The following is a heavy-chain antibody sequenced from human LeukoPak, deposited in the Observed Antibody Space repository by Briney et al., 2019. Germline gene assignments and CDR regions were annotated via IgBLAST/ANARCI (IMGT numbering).Heavy chain of an antibody. D-gene: IGHD3-9*01. J-gene: IGHJ5*02. CDR1: GFNFGYYG. CDR2: MSHDSSDE. V-gene: IGHV3-30*03. Sequence: PGGSLRLSCAASGFNFGYYGMHWVRQAPGKGLEWVAIMSHDSSDEFYADSVKGRFTISRENSRNTLYLQMNTLRPDDTALYYCARERHFDWLFGFGPWGQGTVVTVSS. CDR3: ARERHFDWLFGFGP.